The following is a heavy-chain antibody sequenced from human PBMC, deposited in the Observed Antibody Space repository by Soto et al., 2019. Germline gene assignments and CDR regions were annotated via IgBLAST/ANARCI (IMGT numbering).Heavy chain of an antibody. J-gene: IGHJ4*02. V-gene: IGHV3-23*01. CDR3: ANGDIVVVPAAPFDY. Sequence: GGSLRLSCAASGFTFSSYAMSWVRQAPGKGLEWVSAISGSGGSTYYADSVKGRFTISRDNSKNTLYLQMNSLRAEDTAVYYCANGDIVVVPAAPFDYWGQGTLVTVSS. CDR2: ISGSGGST. D-gene: IGHD2-2*01. CDR1: GFTFSSYA.